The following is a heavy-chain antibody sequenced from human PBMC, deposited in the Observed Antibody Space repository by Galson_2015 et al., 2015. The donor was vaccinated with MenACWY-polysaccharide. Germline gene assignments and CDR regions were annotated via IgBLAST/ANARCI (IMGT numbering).Heavy chain of an antibody. CDR1: GFTFSSYT. J-gene: IGHJ4*02. V-gene: IGHV3-48*01. CDR2: ISSGSSTI. CDR3: ARGRLDY. Sequence: SLRLSCAASGFTFSSYTMNWVRQAPGKGLEWLSYISSGSSTIYYADSVKGRFTISRDNAKNSLYLQINGLRAEDTAVYYCARGRLDYWGQGTLATVSS.